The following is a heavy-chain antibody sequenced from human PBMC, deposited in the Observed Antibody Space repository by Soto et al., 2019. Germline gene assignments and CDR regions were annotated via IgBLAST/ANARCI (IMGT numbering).Heavy chain of an antibody. CDR3: VRGKEGDYVFDS. D-gene: IGHD4-17*01. CDR2: VTDSGGST. Sequence: EVQLLESGGGLVQPGGSLRLSCAASGFTFGTYAMSWVRQAPGKGLEWVSAVTDSGGSTYYAGSVKGRFTISRDNSKNTLYLQMNGLRDEDTAVDYCVRGKEGDYVFDSWGQGNVVSGSS. CDR1: GFTFGTYA. J-gene: IGHJ4*02. V-gene: IGHV3-23*01.